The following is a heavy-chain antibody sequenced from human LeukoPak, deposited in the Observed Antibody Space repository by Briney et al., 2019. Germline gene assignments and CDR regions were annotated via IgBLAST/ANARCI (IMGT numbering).Heavy chain of an antibody. CDR1: GFTFRNYE. Sequence: GGSLRLSCAASGFTFRNYEMNWVRQAPGKGLEWVSYISTTGSTRYYADSVKGRFTISRDNAQNSLYLQMNGLGAEDTAVYYCARVSAALTSFDYWGQGTLVTVSS. CDR3: ARVSAALTSFDY. D-gene: IGHD2-2*01. J-gene: IGHJ4*02. CDR2: ISTTGSTR. V-gene: IGHV3-48*03.